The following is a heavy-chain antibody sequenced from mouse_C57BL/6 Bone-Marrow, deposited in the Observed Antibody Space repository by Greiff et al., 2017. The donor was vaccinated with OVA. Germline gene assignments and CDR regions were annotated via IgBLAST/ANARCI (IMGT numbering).Heavy chain of an antibody. V-gene: IGHV1-50*01. CDR2: IDTSDSYT. CDR3: ARGGFIPWFAY. J-gene: IGHJ3*01. CDR1: GYTFTSYW. Sequence: VQLQQPGAELVKPGASVKLSCKASGYTFTSYWMQWVKQRPGQGLEWIGEIDTSDSYTNYNQKFKGKATLTVDTYSSTAYMQLSSLTSEDSAVYYCARGGFIPWFAYWGQGTLVTVSA. D-gene: IGHD1-1*01.